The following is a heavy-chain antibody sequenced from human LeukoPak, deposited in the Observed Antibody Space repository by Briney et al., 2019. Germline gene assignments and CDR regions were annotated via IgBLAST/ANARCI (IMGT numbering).Heavy chain of an antibody. V-gene: IGHV3-9*01. CDR1: GFTFDDYA. CDR3: AKDVHY. Sequence: SLRLSCAASGFTFDDYAMHWVRQAPGKGLEWVSGISWNSGSIGYADSVKGRFTISRDNAKNSLYLQMNSLRAEDTALYYCAKDVHYWGQGTLVTVSS. CDR2: ISWNSGSI. J-gene: IGHJ4*02.